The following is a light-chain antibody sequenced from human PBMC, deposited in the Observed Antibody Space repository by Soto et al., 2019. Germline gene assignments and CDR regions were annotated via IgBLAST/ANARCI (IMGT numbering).Light chain of an antibody. CDR2: EAS. J-gene: IGKJ3*01. Sequence: DIQMTQSPSSLSASIGDRVTITCQASQDIDNFLYWYQHRPGKAPKLLIYEASYLETGVPSRFIGGISGTNYTFTITSLQPEDVATYYCHQYDNLPRAFGPGTKVYVK. CDR3: HQYDNLPRA. CDR1: QDIDNF. V-gene: IGKV1-33*01.